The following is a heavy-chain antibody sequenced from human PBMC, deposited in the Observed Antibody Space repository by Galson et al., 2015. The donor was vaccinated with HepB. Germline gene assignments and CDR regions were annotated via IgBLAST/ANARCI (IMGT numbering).Heavy chain of an antibody. D-gene: IGHD3-22*01. J-gene: IGHJ4*02. V-gene: IGHV3-7*03. CDR2: IKQDGSEK. CDR1: GFTFSSYW. CDR3: ASETCDSSGYLFDY. Sequence: SLRLSCAASGFTFSSYWMSWVRQAPGKGLEWVANIKQDGSEKYYVDSVKGRFTISRDNAKNSLYLQMNSLRAEDTAVYYCASETCDSSGYLFDYWGQGTLVTVSS.